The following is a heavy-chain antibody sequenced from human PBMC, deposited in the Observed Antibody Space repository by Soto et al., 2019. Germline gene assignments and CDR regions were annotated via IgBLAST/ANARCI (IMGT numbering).Heavy chain of an antibody. CDR3: ARPGCSGGSCYSGYFQH. Sequence: SETLSLTCTVSGGSISSSSYYWGWIRQPPGKGLEWIGSIYYSGSTYYNPSLKSRVTISVDTSKNQFSLKLSSVTAADTAVYYCARPGCSGGSCYSGYFQHWGQGTLVTVSS. V-gene: IGHV4-39*01. J-gene: IGHJ1*01. CDR1: GGSISSSSYY. D-gene: IGHD2-15*01. CDR2: IYYSGST.